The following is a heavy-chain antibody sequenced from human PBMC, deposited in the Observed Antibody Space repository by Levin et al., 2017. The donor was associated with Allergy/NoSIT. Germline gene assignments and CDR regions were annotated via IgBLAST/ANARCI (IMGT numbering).Heavy chain of an antibody. D-gene: IGHD6-19*01. CDR2: ISGSGGST. CDR1: GFTFSSYA. CDR3: AKVKRQQRLAQLYYFDY. Sequence: GGSLRLSCAASGFTFSSYAMSWVRQAPGKGLEWVSAISGSGGSTYYADSVKGRFTISRDNSKNTLYLQMNSLRAEDTAVYYGAKVKRQQRLAQLYYFDYWGQGTLVTVSS. V-gene: IGHV3-23*01. J-gene: IGHJ4*02.